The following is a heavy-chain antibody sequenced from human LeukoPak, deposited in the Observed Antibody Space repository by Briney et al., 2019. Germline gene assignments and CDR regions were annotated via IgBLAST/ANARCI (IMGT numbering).Heavy chain of an antibody. Sequence: ASVKVSCKASGGTFSSYAISWVRQAPGQGLEWMGRIIPILGIANYAQKFQGRVTMTRDTSISTAYMELSSLRSDDTAVYYCASLCGGDCYYHAFDIWGQGTMVTVSS. V-gene: IGHV1-69*04. CDR2: IIPILGIA. CDR1: GGTFSSYA. CDR3: ASLCGGDCYYHAFDI. D-gene: IGHD2-21*02. J-gene: IGHJ3*02.